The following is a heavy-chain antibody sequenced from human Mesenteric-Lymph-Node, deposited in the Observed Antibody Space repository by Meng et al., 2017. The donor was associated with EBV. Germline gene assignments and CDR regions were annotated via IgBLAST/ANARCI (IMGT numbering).Heavy chain of an antibody. CDR3: ANPLGGRGVRDGLGRFDY. CDR1: GFTFSSYA. CDR2: ISGSGGST. V-gene: IGHV3-23*01. D-gene: IGHD5-24*01. Sequence: EVAVLESGGGLVQSGGSLRLSCAASGFTFSSYAMSWVRQAPGKGLEWVSAISGSGGSTYYADSVKGRFTISRDNSKNTLYLQMNSLRAEDTAVYYCANPLGGRGVRDGLGRFDYWGQGTLVTVSS. J-gene: IGHJ4*02.